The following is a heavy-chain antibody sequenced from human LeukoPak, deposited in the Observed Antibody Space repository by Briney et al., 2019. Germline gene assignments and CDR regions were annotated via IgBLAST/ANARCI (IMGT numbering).Heavy chain of an antibody. CDR2: MSPNSGNT. CDR1: GYTFTSYD. J-gene: IGHJ4*02. V-gene: IGHV1-8*01. Sequence: GSVKVSCKASGYTFTSYDITWVRQAPGQGLEWMGWMSPNSGNTGYAQKFQGRVTMTRNTSITTAYIELSSLTSEDTAVYYCARETTIPPYYFDYWGLGSQVTVSP. D-gene: IGHD3-9*01. CDR3: ARETTIPPYYFDY.